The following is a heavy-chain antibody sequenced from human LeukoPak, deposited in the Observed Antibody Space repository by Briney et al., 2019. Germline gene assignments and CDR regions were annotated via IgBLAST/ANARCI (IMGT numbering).Heavy chain of an antibody. J-gene: IGHJ4*02. Sequence: GASVKVSCKASGYTLTELSMHWVRQAPGKGLEWMGGFDPEDGETIYAQKFQGRVTMTEDTSTDTAYMELSSLRSEDTAVYYCATAIPDYDFWSGCVWGQGTLVTVSS. CDR3: ATAIPDYDFWSGCV. CDR2: FDPEDGET. D-gene: IGHD3-3*01. CDR1: GYTLTELS. V-gene: IGHV1-24*01.